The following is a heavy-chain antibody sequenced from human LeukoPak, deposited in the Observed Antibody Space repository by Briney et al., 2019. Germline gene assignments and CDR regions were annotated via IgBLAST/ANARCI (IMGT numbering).Heavy chain of an antibody. CDR2: ISGSGGST. CDR1: GFTFSSYG. D-gene: IGHD3-10*02. J-gene: IGHJ6*04. CDR3: AELGITMIGGV. Sequence: GGSLRLSCAASGFTFSSYGMRWVRQAPGKGLEWVSAISGSGGSTYYADSVKGRFTISRDNAKNSLYLQMNSLRAENTAVYYCAELGITMIGGVWGKGTTVTISS. V-gene: IGHV3-23*01.